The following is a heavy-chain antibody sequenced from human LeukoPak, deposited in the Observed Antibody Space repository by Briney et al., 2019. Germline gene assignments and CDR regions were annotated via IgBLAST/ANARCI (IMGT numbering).Heavy chain of an antibody. CDR3: ATLYSGSYDY. CDR1: GYTLTELS. D-gene: IGHD1-26*01. V-gene: IGHV1-24*01. Sequence: ASVTVSCTVSGYTLTELSMHWVRQAPGKGLEWMGGFDPEDGETIYAQKFQGRVTMTEDTSTDTAYMELSSLRSEDTAVYYCATLYSGSYDYWGQGTLVTVSS. CDR2: FDPEDGET. J-gene: IGHJ4*02.